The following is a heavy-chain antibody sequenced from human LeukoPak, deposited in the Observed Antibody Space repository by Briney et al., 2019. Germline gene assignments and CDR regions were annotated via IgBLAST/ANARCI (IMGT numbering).Heavy chain of an antibody. CDR3: ARSPSTGLYPFDY. J-gene: IGHJ4*02. V-gene: IGHV4-59*02. Sequence: SETLSLTCTVSGGSVSSYYWSWIRQPPGKGLEWIGYIYYSGYTSYNPSLKSRVTISVDTSKNQFSLKLSSVTAADTAVYYCARSPSTGLYPFDYWGQGTLVTVSS. CDR1: GGSVSSYY. D-gene: IGHD3-16*02. CDR2: IYYSGYT.